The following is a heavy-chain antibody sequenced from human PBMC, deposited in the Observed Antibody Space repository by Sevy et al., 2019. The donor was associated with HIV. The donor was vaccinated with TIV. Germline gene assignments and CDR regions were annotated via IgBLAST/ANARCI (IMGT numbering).Heavy chain of an antibody. CDR1: GFTFSSYS. J-gene: IGHJ5*02. Sequence: GGSLRLSCAASGFTFSSYSMNWVRQAPGKGLEWVSYISSSSSTIYYADSVKGRFTISRDNAKNSLYLQMNSLRAEDTAVYYWARDPSVAGPVENWFDPWGQGTLVTVSS. CDR3: ARDPSVAGPVENWFDP. V-gene: IGHV3-48*01. CDR2: ISSSSSTI. D-gene: IGHD6-19*01.